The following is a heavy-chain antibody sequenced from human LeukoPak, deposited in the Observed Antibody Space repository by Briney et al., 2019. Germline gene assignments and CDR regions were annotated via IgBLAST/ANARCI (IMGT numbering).Heavy chain of an antibody. CDR2: ISYDGSNK. Sequence: GGSLRLSCAASGFTFSSYAMHWVRQAPGKGLEWVAVISYDGSNKYYADSVKGRFTISRDNSKNTLYLQMNSLRAEDTAVYYCRWAAGSGGYDYWGQGTLVTVSS. V-gene: IGHV3-30*04. CDR3: RWAAGSGGYDY. D-gene: IGHD6-13*01. CDR1: GFTFSSYA. J-gene: IGHJ4*02.